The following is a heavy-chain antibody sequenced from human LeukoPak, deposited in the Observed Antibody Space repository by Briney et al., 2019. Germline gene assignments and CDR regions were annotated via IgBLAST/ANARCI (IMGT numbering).Heavy chain of an antibody. CDR1: GFTFGDYA. CDR3: TRGDYDSPNSVWH. CDR2: IRSKAYGGTT. J-gene: IGHJ4*02. Sequence: GGSLRLSCTASGFTFGDYAMSWVRQAPGKGLEWVGFIRSKAYGGTTEYAASVKGRFTISRDDSKSIAYLQMNSLKTENTAVYYCTRGDYDSPNSVWHWGQGPLVTVSS. V-gene: IGHV3-49*04. D-gene: IGHD3-3*01.